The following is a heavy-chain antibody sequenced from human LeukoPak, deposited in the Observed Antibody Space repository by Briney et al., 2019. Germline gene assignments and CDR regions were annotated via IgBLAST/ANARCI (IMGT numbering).Heavy chain of an antibody. J-gene: IGHJ5*02. Sequence: SETLSLTCTVSAYSISNGFLWGWIRQPPGKGPEWIGSIYHSGTTYYNPSLKSRVTMSVDTSKNQFSLELSSVTAADTAVYYCTRLSHVAGAAKVSWFDPWGQGTLVTVSS. D-gene: IGHD1-26*01. V-gene: IGHV4-38-2*02. CDR3: TRLSHVAGAAKVSWFDP. CDR1: AYSISNGFL. CDR2: IYHSGTT.